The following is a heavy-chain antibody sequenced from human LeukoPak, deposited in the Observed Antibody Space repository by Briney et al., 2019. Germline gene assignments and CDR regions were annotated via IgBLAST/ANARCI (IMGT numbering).Heavy chain of an antibody. V-gene: IGHV3-23*01. Sequence: GGSLRLSCAASGFTFSSYAMSWVRQAPGKGLEWVSAISGSGGSTYYADSVKGRFTISRDNSKNTLYLQMNSLRAEDTAVYYCAKKKRHDYYYGMDVWGQGTTVTVSS. CDR1: GFTFSSYA. CDR3: AKKKRHDYYYGMDV. J-gene: IGHJ6*02. D-gene: IGHD1-1*01. CDR2: ISGSGGST.